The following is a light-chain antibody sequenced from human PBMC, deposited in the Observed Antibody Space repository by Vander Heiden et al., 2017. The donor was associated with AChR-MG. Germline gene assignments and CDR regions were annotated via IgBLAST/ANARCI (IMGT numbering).Light chain of an antibody. CDR3: QVWDSSSDVV. J-gene: IGLJ2*01. V-gene: IGLV3-21*04. CDR2: YDS. CDR1: NIGSKS. Sequence: SYVLTQPPSVSVAPGKTARITCGGNNIGSKSVHWYQQKPGQAPVLVIYYDSDRPSGIPERFSGSNSGNTANLTISRVEAGDEADYYCQVWDSSSDVVFGGGTKLTVL.